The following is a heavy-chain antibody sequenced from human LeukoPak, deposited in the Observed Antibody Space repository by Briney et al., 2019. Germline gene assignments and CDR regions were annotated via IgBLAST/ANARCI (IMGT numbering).Heavy chain of an antibody. Sequence: ASVKLSCKASGGTFSSYAISWVRQAPGQGLEWMGGIIPIFGTANCAQKFQGRVTITADESTSTAYMELSSLRSEDTAVYYCASGGYDILTGYPDGGFDYWGQGTLVTVSS. J-gene: IGHJ4*02. D-gene: IGHD3-9*01. CDR2: IIPIFGTA. CDR1: GGTFSSYA. V-gene: IGHV1-69*13. CDR3: ASGGYDILTGYPDGGFDY.